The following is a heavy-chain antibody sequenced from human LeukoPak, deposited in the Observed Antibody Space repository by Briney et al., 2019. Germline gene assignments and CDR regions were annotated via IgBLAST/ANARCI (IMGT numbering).Heavy chain of an antibody. J-gene: IGHJ4*02. CDR2: TWYDGSNK. Sequence: TGTSLRLSCAASGIIFNAIHWVRQAPGKGLEWGALTWYDGSNKYYADSVKGRFTISIDNSKNMVYLHMNSLRADDTAVYYCARELFGSGSSPDYWGQGTLVTVSS. CDR1: GIIFNA. V-gene: IGHV3-33*01. CDR3: ARELFGSGSSPDY. D-gene: IGHD3-10*01.